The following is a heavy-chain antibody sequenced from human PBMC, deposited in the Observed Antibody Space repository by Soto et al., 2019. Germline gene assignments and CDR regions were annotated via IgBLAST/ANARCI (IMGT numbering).Heavy chain of an antibody. J-gene: IGHJ6*03. V-gene: IGHV4-4*02. Sequence: PSETLSLTCAVSSGSISSSNWWSWVRQPPGKGLEWIGEIYHSGSTNYNPSLKSRVTISVDKSKNQFSLKLSSVTAADTAMYYCARAEEYYYYYMDVWGKGTTVTVSS. CDR1: SGSISSSNW. CDR3: ARAEEYYYYYMDV. CDR2: IYHSGST.